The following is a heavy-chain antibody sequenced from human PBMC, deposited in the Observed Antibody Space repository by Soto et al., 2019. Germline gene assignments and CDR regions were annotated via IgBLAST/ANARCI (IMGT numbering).Heavy chain of an antibody. Sequence: SLRLSCAASGFTFSSYGMHWVRQAPGKGLEWVAVISYDGSNKYYADSVKGRFTISRDNSKNTLYLQMNSLRAEDTAVYYCAKPYYYDSSGYPAPDYWGQGTLVTVSS. D-gene: IGHD3-22*01. CDR1: GFTFSSYG. V-gene: IGHV3-30*18. CDR3: AKPYYYDSSGYPAPDY. CDR2: ISYDGSNK. J-gene: IGHJ4*02.